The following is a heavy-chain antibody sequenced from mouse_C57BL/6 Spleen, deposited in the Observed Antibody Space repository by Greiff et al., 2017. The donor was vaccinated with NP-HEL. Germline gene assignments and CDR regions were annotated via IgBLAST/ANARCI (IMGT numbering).Heavy chain of an antibody. V-gene: IGHV1-82*01. J-gene: IGHJ1*03. D-gene: IGHD2-2*01. CDR1: GYAFSSSW. CDR2: IYPGDGDT. CDR3: AGRLDWYFDV. Sequence: QVQLQQSGPELVKPGASVKISCKASGYAFSSSWMNWVKQRPGKGLEWIGRIYPGDGDTNYNGKFKGKATLTADKSSSTAYMQLSSLTSEDSAVYFCAGRLDWYFDVWGTGTTVTVSS.